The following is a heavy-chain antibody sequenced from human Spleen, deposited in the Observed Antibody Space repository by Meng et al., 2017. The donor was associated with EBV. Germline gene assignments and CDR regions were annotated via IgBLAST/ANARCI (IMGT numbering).Heavy chain of an antibody. CDR3: ATVRGSHISEYFPD. CDR2: FDREDGET. D-gene: IGHD1-26*01. Sequence: DQWLPSGAEMKMPGAAVEVSWKCSGNTVTQLAIHWVRQAPGEGLEWMGGFDREDGETIYAQKFQGRVTMTEDTSTDTTYMELSSLRSEDTAVYYCATVRGSHISEYFPDWGQGTLVTVSS. CDR1: GNTVTQLA. V-gene: IGHV1-24*01. J-gene: IGHJ1*01.